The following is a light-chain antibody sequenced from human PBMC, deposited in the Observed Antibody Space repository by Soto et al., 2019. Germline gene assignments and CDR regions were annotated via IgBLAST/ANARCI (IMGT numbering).Light chain of an antibody. CDR3: QQYGSSPSIT. Sequence: EFVLTQSPGTLSLSPGERATLSCRASQSVSSSYLAWYQQKPGQAPRLLIYGASSRATGIPDRFSGIVSGTDFTLTISRLEPEDFAVYYGQQYGSSPSITFCQGTRLEIK. CDR2: GAS. CDR1: QSVSSSY. J-gene: IGKJ5*01. V-gene: IGKV3-20*01.